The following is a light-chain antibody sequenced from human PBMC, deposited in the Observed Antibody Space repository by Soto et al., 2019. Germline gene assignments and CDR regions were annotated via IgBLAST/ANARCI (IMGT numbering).Light chain of an antibody. Sequence: EIVLTQSPGTLSLSPVERATLSFSAIQSVSSSYLAWYQQKPGQAPRLLIYGASSRATGIPDRFSGSGSGTDFTLTINRLEPEDFAVYYCQQYDSSPRTFGQGTKVDIK. V-gene: IGKV3-20*01. CDR2: GAS. J-gene: IGKJ1*01. CDR1: QSVSSSY. CDR3: QQYDSSPRT.